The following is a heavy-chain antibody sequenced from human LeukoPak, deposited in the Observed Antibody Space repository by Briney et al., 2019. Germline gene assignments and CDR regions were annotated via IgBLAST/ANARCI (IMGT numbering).Heavy chain of an antibody. V-gene: IGHV3-30-3*01. D-gene: IGHD1-26*01. CDR3: ARGGAADAFDI. CDR2: ISYDGSNK. J-gene: IGHJ3*02. CDR1: GFTFGDYA. Sequence: PGGSLRLSCTASGFTFGDYAMSWVRQAPGKGLEWVAVISYDGSNKYYADSVKGRFTISRDNSKNTLYLQMNSLRAEDTAVYYCARGGAADAFDIWGQGTMVTVSS.